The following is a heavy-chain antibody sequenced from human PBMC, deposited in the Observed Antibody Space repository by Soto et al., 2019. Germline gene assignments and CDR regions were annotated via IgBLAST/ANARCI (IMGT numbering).Heavy chain of an antibody. D-gene: IGHD6-19*01. CDR2: IYWTDDK. J-gene: IGHJ5*02. Sequence: QITLKESGPTLVKPTQTLTVTCTFSGFSLSTSGVGVGWIRQPPGKALEALALIYWTDDKRYSPSLMNRLTLTNHTSKLQVVLALTNMDPVDTATYYCAHRQGQGQWLVRRQVAWFDPWGQGTLVTVSS. CDR3: AHRQGQGQWLVRRQVAWFDP. CDR1: GFSLSTSGVG. V-gene: IGHV2-5*01.